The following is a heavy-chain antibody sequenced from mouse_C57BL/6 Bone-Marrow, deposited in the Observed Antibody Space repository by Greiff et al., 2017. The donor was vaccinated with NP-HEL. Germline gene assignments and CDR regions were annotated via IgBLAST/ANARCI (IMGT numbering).Heavy chain of an antibody. V-gene: IGHV2-9*01. CDR1: GFSLTSYG. CDR2: IWGGGST. Sequence: VKLMESGPGLVAPSQSLSITCTVSGFSLTSYGVDWVRQPPGKGLEWLGVIWGGGSTNYNSAIMSRLSISKDNSKSHVFLKMNSLQTDDTAMYYCAQHARLFPYAMDYWGQGTSVTVSS. CDR3: AQHARLFPYAMDY. J-gene: IGHJ4*01.